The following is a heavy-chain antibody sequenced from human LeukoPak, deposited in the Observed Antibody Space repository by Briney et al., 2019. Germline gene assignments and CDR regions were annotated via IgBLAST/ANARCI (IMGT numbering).Heavy chain of an antibody. J-gene: IGHJ6*03. CDR3: ARGLIAATGVYYYYYYMDV. V-gene: IGHV1-3*03. D-gene: IGHD6-13*01. Sequence: ASVKVSCKASGYTFTSYYMHWVRQAPGQRLEWMGWINAVNGNTKYSQDFQGRVTITRDTSASTAYMELSSLRSEDMAVYYCARGLIAATGVYYYYYYMDVWGKGTTVTVSS. CDR1: GYTFTSYY. CDR2: INAVNGNT.